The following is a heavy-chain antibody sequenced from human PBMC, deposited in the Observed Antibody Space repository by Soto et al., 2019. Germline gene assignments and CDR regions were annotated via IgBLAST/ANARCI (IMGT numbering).Heavy chain of an antibody. D-gene: IGHD6-19*01. CDR1: GGSISSGGYY. CDR2: IYYSGST. J-gene: IGHJ4*02. V-gene: IGHV4-31*03. CDR3: ARDGAVAGHLDY. Sequence: QVQLQESGPGLVKPSQTLSLTCTVSGGSISSGGYYWSWIRQHPGKGLEWIGYIYYSGSTYYNPSLQSRXXIXVXXSKNQFSLKLSSVTAADTAVYYCARDGAVAGHLDYWGQGTLVTVSS.